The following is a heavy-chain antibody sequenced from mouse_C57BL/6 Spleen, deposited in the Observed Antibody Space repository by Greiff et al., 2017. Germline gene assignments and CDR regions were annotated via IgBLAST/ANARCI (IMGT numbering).Heavy chain of an antibody. CDR1: GYTFTDYN. CDR2: INPNNGGT. V-gene: IGHV1-18*01. D-gene: IGHD1-1*01. Sequence: VQLQQSGPELVKPGASVKIPCKASGYTFTDYNMDWVKQSHGKSLEWIGDINPNNGGTIYNQKFKGKATLTVDKSSSTAYMELRSLTSEDTAVYYCARSGITTVVTPFDYWGQGTTLTVSS. CDR3: ARSGITTVVTPFDY. J-gene: IGHJ2*01.